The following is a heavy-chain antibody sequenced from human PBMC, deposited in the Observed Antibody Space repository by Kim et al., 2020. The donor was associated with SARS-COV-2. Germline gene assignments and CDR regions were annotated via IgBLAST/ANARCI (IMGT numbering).Heavy chain of an antibody. CDR3: ARGLGRYYYGSGSYFLDY. CDR2: INHSGST. D-gene: IGHD3-10*01. CDR1: GGSFSGYY. V-gene: IGHV4-34*01. Sequence: SETLSLTCAVYGGSFSGYYWSWIRQPPGKGLEWIGEINHSGSTNYNPSLKSRVTISVDTSKNQFSLKLSSVTAADTAVYYCARGLGRYYYGSGSYFLDYWGQGTLVTVSS. J-gene: IGHJ4*02.